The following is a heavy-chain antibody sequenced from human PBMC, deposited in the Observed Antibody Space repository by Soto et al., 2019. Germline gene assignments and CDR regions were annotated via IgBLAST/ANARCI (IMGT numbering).Heavy chain of an antibody. CDR2: IYYSGST. Sequence: PSETLSLTCTVSGGSISSYYWSWIRQPPGKGLEWIGYIYYSGSTNYNPSLKSRVTISVDTSKNQFSLKLSSVTAADTAVYYCARQRIGQYGDYFDYWGQGTLVTVSS. D-gene: IGHD4-17*01. CDR1: GGSISSYY. V-gene: IGHV4-59*08. CDR3: ARQRIGQYGDYFDY. J-gene: IGHJ4*02.